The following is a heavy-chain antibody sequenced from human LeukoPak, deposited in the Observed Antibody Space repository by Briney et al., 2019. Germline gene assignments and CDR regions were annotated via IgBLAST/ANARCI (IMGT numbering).Heavy chain of an antibody. V-gene: IGHV3-23*01. CDR1: GFTFSNTW. J-gene: IGHJ4*02. CDR3: AKDGTLPVLPYY. CDR2: ISGSGGST. Sequence: TGGSLRLSGDASGFTFSNTWMSWARQAPGKGLEWVSAISGSGGSTYYADSVKGRFTISRDNSKNTLYLQMNSLRAEDTAVYYCAKDGTLPVLPYYWGQGTLVTVSS. D-gene: IGHD3-10*01.